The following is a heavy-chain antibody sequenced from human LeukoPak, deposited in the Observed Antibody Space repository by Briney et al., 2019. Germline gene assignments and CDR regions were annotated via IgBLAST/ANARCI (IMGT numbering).Heavy chain of an antibody. CDR1: GGSISSRSYY. V-gene: IGHV4-61*02. J-gene: IGHJ4*02. CDR3: ARDNDFWSGYYSMDY. D-gene: IGHD3-3*01. CDR2: LYTSGST. Sequence: SEALSLTCTVSGGSISSRSYYWSWIRQPAGKGLEWIGRLYTSGSTNYNPSLKSRVTISVDTSKNQFSLKLSSVTAADTAEYYCARDNDFWSGYYSMDYWGQGTLVTISS.